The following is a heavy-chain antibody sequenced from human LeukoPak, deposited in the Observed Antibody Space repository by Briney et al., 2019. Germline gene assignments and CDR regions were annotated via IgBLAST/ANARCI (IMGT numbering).Heavy chain of an antibody. CDR2: INPNSGGT. J-gene: IGHJ1*01. D-gene: IGHD4-17*01. CDR3: ARELTTVTTFEYFQH. CDR1: GYTFTGYY. V-gene: IGHV1-2*02. Sequence: GASVKVSCKASGYTFTGYYMHWVRQAPGQGLEWMGWINPNSGGTNYAQKFQCRVTMTRDTSISTAYMELSRLRSDDTAVYYCARELTTVTTFEYFQHWGQGTLVTVSS.